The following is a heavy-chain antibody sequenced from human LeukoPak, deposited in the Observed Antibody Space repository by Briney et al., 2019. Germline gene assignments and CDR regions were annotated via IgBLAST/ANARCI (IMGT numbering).Heavy chain of an antibody. J-gene: IGHJ5*02. CDR2: ISSSSSYT. D-gene: IGHD3-10*01. CDR3: ARDPYYYGSGSPQGWFHP. V-gene: IGHV3-11*06. CDR1: GFTFSDYY. Sequence: PGGSLRLSCAASGFTFSDYYMSWIRQAPGKGLEWVSYISSSSSYTNYADSVKGRFTISRDNAKNSLYLQMNSLRAEDTAVYYCARDPYYYGSGSPQGWFHPWGQGTLVTVSS.